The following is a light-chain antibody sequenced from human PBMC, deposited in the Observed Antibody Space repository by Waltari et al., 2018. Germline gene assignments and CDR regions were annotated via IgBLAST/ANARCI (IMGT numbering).Light chain of an antibody. CDR3: QQASA. Sequence: DLQMTQSPFSLSASGGDRVTITCRASQSIGNYLNWYQQKPGKAPKLLIYAASSLQSGVPSRFSGSGSGTDFTLTINSLQTEDFATYYCQQASAFGQGTKLEIK. CDR2: AAS. V-gene: IGKV1-39*01. CDR1: QSIGNY. J-gene: IGKJ2*01.